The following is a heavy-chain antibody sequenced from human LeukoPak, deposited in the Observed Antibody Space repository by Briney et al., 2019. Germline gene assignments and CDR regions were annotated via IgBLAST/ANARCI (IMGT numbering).Heavy chain of an antibody. Sequence: GASVKVSCKASGYTFTDYYIHWVRQAPGQGGEWMAWINPNSGGTYYAQNFHDRITLTRDTSISTAYMELSRLRSDDTAIYYCARANALYCSSTSCLFDYWGQGTLVTVSS. D-gene: IGHD2-2*01. CDR2: INPNSGGT. J-gene: IGHJ4*02. V-gene: IGHV1-2*02. CDR3: ARANALYCSSTSCLFDY. CDR1: GYTFTDYY.